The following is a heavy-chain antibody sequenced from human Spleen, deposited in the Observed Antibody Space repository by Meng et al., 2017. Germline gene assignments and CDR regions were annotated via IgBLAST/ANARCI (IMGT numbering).Heavy chain of an antibody. CDR1: GGSISSSSYY. Sequence: SETLSLTCTVSGGSISSSSYYWGWIRQPPGKGLEWIGSIYYSGSTYYNPSLKSRVTISVDTSKNQFSLKLSSVTAADKAVYYCARAVVGATTGTAFDIWGQGTMVTVSS. D-gene: IGHD1-26*01. V-gene: IGHV4-39*07. CDR3: ARAVVGATTGTAFDI. CDR2: IYYSGST. J-gene: IGHJ3*02.